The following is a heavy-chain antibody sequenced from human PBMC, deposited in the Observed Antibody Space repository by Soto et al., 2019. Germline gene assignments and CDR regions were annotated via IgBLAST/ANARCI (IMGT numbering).Heavy chain of an antibody. Sequence: PSETLSLTCAVYGGSFSGYYWSWIRQPPGKGLEWIGEINHSGSTNYNPSLKSRVTISVDTSKNQFSLKLSSVTAADTAVYYCAVARAARRRINWFDSWGQGTRGTVAS. D-gene: IGHD6-6*01. CDR1: GGSFSGYY. CDR2: INHSGST. J-gene: IGHJ5*01. V-gene: IGHV4-34*01. CDR3: AVARAARRRINWFDS.